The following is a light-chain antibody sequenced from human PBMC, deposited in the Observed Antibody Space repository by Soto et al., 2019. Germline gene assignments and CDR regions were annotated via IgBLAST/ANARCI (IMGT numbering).Light chain of an antibody. CDR3: QQYKNWPRT. CDR1: QSVNSD. J-gene: IGKJ1*01. CDR2: GAS. V-gene: IGKV3-15*01. Sequence: ETVMTQSPATLSVSPGEGATLSCRASQSVNSDLAWYQQKPGQAPRLLIYGASTRDTGISTWFSGSGSGTEFTLTISSLQSEDFAVYYCQQYKNWPRTFGQGTKVEIK.